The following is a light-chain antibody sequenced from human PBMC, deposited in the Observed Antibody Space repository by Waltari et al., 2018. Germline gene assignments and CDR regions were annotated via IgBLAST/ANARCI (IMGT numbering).Light chain of an antibody. CDR1: QSVLYSSNNNNY. J-gene: IGKJ1*01. CDR3: QQYYTTPWT. V-gene: IGKV4-1*01. Sequence: DIVMTQSPDPLAVSLGERATINCKSNQSVLYSSNNNNYLAWYQQKPRQPPKLLIYWASTRESGVPDRFSGSGSGTDFTLAISSLQAEDVAVYYCQQYYTTPWTFGQGTKVEI. CDR2: WAS.